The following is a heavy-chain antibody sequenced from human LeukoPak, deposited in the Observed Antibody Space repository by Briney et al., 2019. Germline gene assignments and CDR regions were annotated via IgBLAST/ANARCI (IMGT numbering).Heavy chain of an antibody. CDR3: ARGRYDILTGYYTRIFDY. D-gene: IGHD3-9*01. J-gene: IGHJ4*02. Sequence: SETLSLTCAVYGGSFSGYYWSWIRQPPGKGLEWIGEINRSGSTNYNPSLKSRVTISVDTSKNQFSLKLSSVTAADTAVYYCARGRYDILTGYYTRIFDYWGQGTLVTVSS. CDR1: GGSFSGYY. CDR2: INRSGST. V-gene: IGHV4-34*01.